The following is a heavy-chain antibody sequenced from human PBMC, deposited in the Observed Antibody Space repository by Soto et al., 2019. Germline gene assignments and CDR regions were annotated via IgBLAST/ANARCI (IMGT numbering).Heavy chain of an antibody. Sequence: SETLSLTCTVSGGSISSYYWSWIRQPPGKGLEWIGYIYYSGITDYNPSLKSRVTISVDTSKSQFSLKLSSVTAADTAVYYCARGGGVYYFDYWGQGTLVTV. CDR2: IYYSGIT. CDR3: ARGGGVYYFDY. CDR1: GGSISSYY. J-gene: IGHJ4*02. V-gene: IGHV4-59*01. D-gene: IGHD2-8*02.